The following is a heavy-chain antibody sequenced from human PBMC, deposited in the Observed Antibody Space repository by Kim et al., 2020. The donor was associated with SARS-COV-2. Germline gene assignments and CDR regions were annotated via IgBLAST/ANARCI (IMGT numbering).Heavy chain of an antibody. D-gene: IGHD3-22*01. Sequence: SETLSLTCAVYGGPFSGYYWSWIRQSPGKGLEWIGEINQGGNTNYNPSLKSRLTISVDTSKNQFSLKLTSVTAADTAMYYCARGILKTTMIIVVMTSESVFFDPWGQGIRVPVSS. V-gene: IGHV4-34*01. CDR1: GGPFSGYY. CDR2: INQGGNT. J-gene: IGHJ5*02. CDR3: ARGILKTTMIIVVMTSESVFFDP.